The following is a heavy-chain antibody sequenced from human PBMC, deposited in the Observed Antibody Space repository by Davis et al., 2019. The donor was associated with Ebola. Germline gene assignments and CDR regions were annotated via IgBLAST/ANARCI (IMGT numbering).Heavy chain of an antibody. CDR3: ARTYYYDSSGYYLYYYGMDV. V-gene: IGHV4-4*07. CDR1: GGSISSYY. Sequence: PSETLSLTCTVSGGSISSYYWSWIRQPAGKGLEWIGRIYTSGSTNYNPSLKSRVTMSVDTSKNQFSLKLSSVTAADTAVYYCARTYYYDSSGYYLYYYGMDVWGQGTTVTVSS. CDR2: IYTSGST. J-gene: IGHJ6*02. D-gene: IGHD3-22*01.